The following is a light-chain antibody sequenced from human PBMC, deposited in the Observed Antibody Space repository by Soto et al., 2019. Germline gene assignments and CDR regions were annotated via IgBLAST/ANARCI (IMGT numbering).Light chain of an antibody. CDR3: LQHNVFPHT. CDR2: GSS. Sequence: DIQMTLTPSSLSASVGDIVTITCRSSQAIRNDLAWYQQKPGRAPKRLIYGSSSLQSGVPSRFSGSGSGTEFPLTISSLQPEDFETYYCLQHNVFPHTFGQGTKVDIK. CDR1: QAIRND. V-gene: IGKV1-17*01. J-gene: IGKJ1*01.